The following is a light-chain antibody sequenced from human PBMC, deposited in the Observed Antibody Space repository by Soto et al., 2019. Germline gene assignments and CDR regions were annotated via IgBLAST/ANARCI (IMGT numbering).Light chain of an antibody. V-gene: IGKV1-5*03. CDR2: KAS. J-gene: IGKJ1*01. CDR3: QQYHSYWWT. CDR1: HRILNL. Sequence: DIHMSQSPSTLSASVGDRVTITCRASHRILNLLAWYQQKPGKAPKLLIYKASSLESEVPSRFSGSGSETEFTLTINSLQPDDSATYYCQQYHSYWWTFGQGAKVDI.